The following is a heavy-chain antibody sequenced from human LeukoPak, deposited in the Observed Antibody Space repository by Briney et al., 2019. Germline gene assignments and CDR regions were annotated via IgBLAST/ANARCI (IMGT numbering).Heavy chain of an antibody. J-gene: IGHJ4*02. V-gene: IGHV1-46*01. D-gene: IGHD3-22*01. Sequence: GASVKVSCKASGYTFTSYYMHWVRQAPGQGLEWMGIINPSGSSTSYAQKFQGRVTMTRDTSTSTVYMALSSLRSEDTAVYYCARDRDNYYDSSGFNYFDYWGQGTLVTVSS. CDR1: GYTFTSYY. CDR2: INPSGSST. CDR3: ARDRDNYYDSSGFNYFDY.